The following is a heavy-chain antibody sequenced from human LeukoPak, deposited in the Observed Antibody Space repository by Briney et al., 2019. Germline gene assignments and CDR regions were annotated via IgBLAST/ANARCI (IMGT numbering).Heavy chain of an antibody. CDR1: GFSFIDYG. D-gene: IGHD2-2*01. CDR2: IRYDGSNK. V-gene: IGHV3-30*02. CDR3: PKDTPLKGYCSSTSCQTDYMDV. J-gene: IGHJ6*03. Sequence: GGSLRLSCVASGFSFIDYGMHWVRQAPGKGLEWVAFIRYDGSNKYYADSVRGRFTISRDNSKNTLYLQMNSLRAEDTAVYYCPKDTPLKGYCSSTSCQTDYMDVWGKGTTVTVSS.